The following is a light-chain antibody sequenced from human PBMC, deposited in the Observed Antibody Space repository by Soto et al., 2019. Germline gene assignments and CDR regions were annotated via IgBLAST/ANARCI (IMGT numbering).Light chain of an antibody. J-gene: IGLJ1*01. CDR1: KIGTKS. CDR2: DDS. Sequence: SYELTQPPSVSVAPGQTARITCGGNKIGTKSVHWYQQKPGQAPVLVVFDDSDRPSGIPERFSGSKSGNTASLTVSGLQAEDEADYYCSSYAGSNNFGVFGTGTKLTVL. V-gene: IGLV3-21*02. CDR3: SSYAGSNNFGV.